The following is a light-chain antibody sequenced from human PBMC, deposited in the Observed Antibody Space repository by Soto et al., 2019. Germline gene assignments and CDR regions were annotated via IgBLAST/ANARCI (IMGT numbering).Light chain of an antibody. CDR2: DAS. CDR3: QQYGSSRGT. Sequence: EIVLTQSPGTLSLSPGERATLSCRASQSVSSSYLAWYQQKPGQAPRLLIYDASSRTTAIPDRFSGSGSGTDFTLTISRLEPEDFAVYYCQQYGSSRGTFGGGTKVEIK. CDR1: QSVSSSY. J-gene: IGKJ4*01. V-gene: IGKV3-20*01.